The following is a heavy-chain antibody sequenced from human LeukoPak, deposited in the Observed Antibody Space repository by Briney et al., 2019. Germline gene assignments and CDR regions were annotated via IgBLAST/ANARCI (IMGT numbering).Heavy chain of an antibody. V-gene: IGHV3-53*01. D-gene: IGHD2-21*01. CDR1: GFTVGTNS. Sequence: GGSLRLSCAASGFTVGTNSMSWVRQSPGKGLEWASVIYSGGSTYHADSVNGRFTISRDNSRNTLLLQMNSLRAEDTALYYCASAREYCGSAECYEYFQHWGQGTLVTVSS. J-gene: IGHJ1*01. CDR3: ASAREYCGSAECYEYFQH. CDR2: IYSGGST.